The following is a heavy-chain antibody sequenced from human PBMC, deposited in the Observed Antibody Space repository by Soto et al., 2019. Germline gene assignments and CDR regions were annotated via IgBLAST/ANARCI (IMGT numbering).Heavy chain of an antibody. V-gene: IGHV3-33*01. D-gene: IGHD1-26*01. CDR2: IWHDGSKK. Sequence: QVQLVESGGGVAQPGRSLTLSCEVSGFPLRNYGMHWVRQAPGKGLEWTAVIWHDGSKKFYADSVEGRFTISRDNSRNTVFLHMNWLRAEDTALYYCARDPGRDQPIDRWGQGTLVTVSS. CDR3: ARDPGRDQPIDR. CDR1: GFPLRNYG. J-gene: IGHJ5*02.